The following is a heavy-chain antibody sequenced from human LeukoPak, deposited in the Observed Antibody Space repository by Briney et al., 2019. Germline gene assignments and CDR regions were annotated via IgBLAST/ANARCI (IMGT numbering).Heavy chain of an antibody. V-gene: IGHV3-30*18. D-gene: IGHD2-8*01. CDR1: GFSFSNYV. CDR3: AKEPDPYCTNGVCQYYYYYMDV. J-gene: IGHJ6*03. CDR2: IAHDGSNK. Sequence: GGSLRLSCAASGFSFSNYVMQWVRQVPGKGLEWVALIAHDGSNKYYADSVKGRFTISRDNSKNTLYLQMNSLRAEDTAVYYCAKEPDPYCTNGVCQYYYYYMDVWGKGTTVTVSS.